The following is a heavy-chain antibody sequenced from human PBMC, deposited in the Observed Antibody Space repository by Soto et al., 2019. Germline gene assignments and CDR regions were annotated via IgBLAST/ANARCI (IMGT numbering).Heavy chain of an antibody. J-gene: IGHJ3*01. D-gene: IGHD2-15*01. CDR1: GFIVSGTY. V-gene: IGHV3-66*01. CDR2: ISNRGDT. Sequence: GGSLRLSCTASGFIVSGTYVNWVRQAPGKGLEWVSVISNRGDTHYADSVRGRFSLSRDISDNTLHLQMNNLRVEDTAVYYCAREPRYCRGGSCSITGDAYDLWGQGTMVTVSS. CDR3: AREPRYCRGGSCSITGDAYDL.